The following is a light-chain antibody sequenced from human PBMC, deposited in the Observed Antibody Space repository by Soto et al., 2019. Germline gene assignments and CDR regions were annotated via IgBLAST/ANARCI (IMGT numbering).Light chain of an antibody. CDR1: SSDVGGYNS. V-gene: IGLV2-14*01. J-gene: IGLJ2*01. CDR3: SSYTSDSTVV. CDR2: DVS. Sequence: QSVLTQPASVSGSPGQSITISCTGTSSDVGGYNSVSWYQQHPGKAPKLMIYDVSNRPSWVSKRFSGSKSGNTASLTISELQAEDEADYYCSSYTSDSTVVFGGGTKLTVL.